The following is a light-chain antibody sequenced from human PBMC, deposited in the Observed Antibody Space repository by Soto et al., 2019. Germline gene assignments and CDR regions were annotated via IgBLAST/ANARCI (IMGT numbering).Light chain of an antibody. J-gene: IGKJ5*01. CDR1: QSIGTW. CDR3: QKSDTYPLT. Sequence: DIQMTQSPSTLSASVGDRATITCRASQSIGTWLAWYQHRPGKAPSLLIYDASTLRSGVPSRFSGSGSGTEFTLTISSLQADDFATYYCQKSDTYPLTFGQGTRLEIK. V-gene: IGKV1-5*01. CDR2: DAS.